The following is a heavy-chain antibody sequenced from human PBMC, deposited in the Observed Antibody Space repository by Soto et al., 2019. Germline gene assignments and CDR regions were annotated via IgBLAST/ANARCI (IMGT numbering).Heavy chain of an antibody. D-gene: IGHD3-3*01. CDR1: GYPVTAYY. CDR3: ARGGGVGVAGSADFDM. Sequence: QLHLVQSGAVVKKPGASVTVSCSASGYPVTAYYMHWVRQAPGRGLEWMGGINPATGAAKYTQTFQGRVTMTRDTSTSTVFMELSGPDSAGAAVFYCARGGGVGVAGSADFDMWGHGTLVTVSS. J-gene: IGHJ3*02. V-gene: IGHV1-2*02. CDR2: INPATGAA.